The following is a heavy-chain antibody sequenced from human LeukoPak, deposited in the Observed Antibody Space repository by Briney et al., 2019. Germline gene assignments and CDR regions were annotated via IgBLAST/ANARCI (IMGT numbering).Heavy chain of an antibody. Sequence: PSETLSLTCAVYGGSFSGYYWSWVRQAPGKGLEWVSVIYSGGRTYYADSVKGRFTISRDNSKNTLYLQMNRLRAEDTAVYYCARAGPSSSWHQFDYWGRGTLVTVSS. CDR2: IYSGGRT. CDR1: GGSFSGYY. V-gene: IGHV3-66*01. CDR3: ARAGPSSSWHQFDY. D-gene: IGHD6-13*01. J-gene: IGHJ4*02.